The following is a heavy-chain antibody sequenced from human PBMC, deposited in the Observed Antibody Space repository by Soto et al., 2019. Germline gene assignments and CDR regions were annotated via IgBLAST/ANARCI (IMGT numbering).Heavy chain of an antibody. CDR2: ISYDGSNK. D-gene: IGHD1-26*01. V-gene: IGHV3-30-3*01. CDR3: ARVEDSGSYLSYYYYGMDV. Sequence: GGSLRLSCAASGFTFSSYAMHWVRQAPGKGLEWVAVISYDGSNKYYADSVKGRFTISRDNSKNTLYLQMNSLRAEDTAVYYCARVEDSGSYLSYYYYGMDVWGQGTTVTVSS. J-gene: IGHJ6*02. CDR1: GFTFSSYA.